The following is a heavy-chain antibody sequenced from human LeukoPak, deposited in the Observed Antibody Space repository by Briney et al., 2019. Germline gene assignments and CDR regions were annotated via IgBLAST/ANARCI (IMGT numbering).Heavy chain of an antibody. CDR1: GFPFSSHG. V-gene: IGHV3-23*01. CDR2: ISPGGGPT. CDR3: ARKTDSGGQGDY. D-gene: IGHD3-22*01. Sequence: GGSLRLSCAGSGFPFSSHGMNWVRQAPGKGLEWVSGISPGGGPTYYADSVRGRFTISRDDSKNTLYLQMHSLRAEDTAVYYCARKTDSGGQGDYWGPGTLVTVSS. J-gene: IGHJ4*02.